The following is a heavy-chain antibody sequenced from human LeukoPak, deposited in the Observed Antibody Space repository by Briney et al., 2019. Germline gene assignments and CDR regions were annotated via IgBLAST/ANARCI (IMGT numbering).Heavy chain of an antibody. J-gene: IGHJ4*02. CDR2: VSASGATP. D-gene: IGHD6-19*01. CDR1: GFTFSSFA. Sequence: GGSLRLSCAASGFTFSSFAMSWVRQAPGKGLEWVSAVSASGATPYYADSVKGRFTISRDNSKNTLSLQINSLRAEDTAVYYCAKKLTVAGTFDYWGQGALVTVSS. CDR3: AKKLTVAGTFDY. V-gene: IGHV3-23*01.